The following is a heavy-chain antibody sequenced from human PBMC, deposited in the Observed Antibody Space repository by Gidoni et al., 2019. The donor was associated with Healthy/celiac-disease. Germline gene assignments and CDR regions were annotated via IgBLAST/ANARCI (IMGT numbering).Heavy chain of an antibody. CDR2: IIPIFGTA. CDR3: ARDGDGYNSLNLDY. J-gene: IGHJ4*02. D-gene: IGHD5-12*01. V-gene: IGHV1-69*01. Sequence: QVQLVQSGAEVKKPGSSVKVSCKASGGTFRSYAISWVRQAPGQGLAWMGGIIPIFGTANYAQKCQGRVTMTADESTSKAYMELSSLRAEDTAVYYCARDGDGYNSLNLDYWGQGTLVTVSS. CDR1: GGTFRSYA.